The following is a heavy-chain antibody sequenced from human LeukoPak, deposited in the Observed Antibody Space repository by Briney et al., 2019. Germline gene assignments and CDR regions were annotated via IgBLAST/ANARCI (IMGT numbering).Heavy chain of an antibody. V-gene: IGHV1-3*01. CDR1: GYTFTSYA. J-gene: IGHJ4*02. CDR3: ARGQRFLEWLLSQRGYYFDY. Sequence: GASVKVSCTASGYTFTSYAMHWVRQAPGQRLEWMGWINAGNGNTKYSQKFQGRVTITRDTSASTAYMELSSLRSEDTAVYYCARGQRFLEWLLSQRGYYFDYWGQGTLVTVSS. D-gene: IGHD3-3*01. CDR2: INAGNGNT.